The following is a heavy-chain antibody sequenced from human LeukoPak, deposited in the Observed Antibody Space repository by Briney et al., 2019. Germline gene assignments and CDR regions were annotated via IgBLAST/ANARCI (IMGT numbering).Heavy chain of an antibody. D-gene: IGHD4-11*01. Sequence: PSETLSLTCTVSGGSISSYYWSWIRKPPGKGLEWIGYIYYSGSTNYNPSLKSRVTISVDTSKNQFSLKLSSVTAADTAVYYCARDAPPPYSNYERGGWFDPWGQGTLVTVSS. J-gene: IGHJ5*02. CDR1: GGSISSYY. CDR2: IYYSGST. V-gene: IGHV4-59*01. CDR3: ARDAPPPYSNYERGGWFDP.